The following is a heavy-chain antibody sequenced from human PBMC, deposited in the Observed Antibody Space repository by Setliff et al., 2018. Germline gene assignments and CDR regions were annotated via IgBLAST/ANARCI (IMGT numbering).Heavy chain of an antibody. CDR3: ARVARVVLSRNAFDI. J-gene: IGHJ3*02. CDR2: INQSGST. D-gene: IGHD2-2*01. V-gene: IGHV4-34*01. Sequence: LSLTCGGYGGSISDYYWSWIRQPPGKGLEWIGEINQSGSTTYNPSLKGRVTISMDTSKNQFSLKLSSVTAADTAVYYCARVARVVLSRNAFDIWGQGTMVTVSS. CDR1: GGSISDYY.